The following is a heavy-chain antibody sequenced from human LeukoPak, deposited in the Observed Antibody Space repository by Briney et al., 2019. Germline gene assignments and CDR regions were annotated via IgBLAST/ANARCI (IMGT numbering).Heavy chain of an antibody. CDR3: ARLARPVLMVYGAFDY. V-gene: IGHV5-51*01. D-gene: IGHD2-8*01. CDR2: IYPGDSDT. J-gene: IGHJ4*02. Sequence: GESLKISCKGSGYSLTSYWIGWVRQMPGKGLEWMGIIYPGDSDTRYSPSFQGQVTISADKSISTAYLQWSSLKASDTAMYYCARLARPVLMVYGAFDYWGQGTLVTVSS. CDR1: GYSLTSYW.